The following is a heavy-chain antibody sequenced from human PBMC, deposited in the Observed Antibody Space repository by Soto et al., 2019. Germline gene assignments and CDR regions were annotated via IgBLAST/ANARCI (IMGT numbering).Heavy chain of an antibody. CDR1: GGTFSSYA. D-gene: IGHD2-15*01. J-gene: IGHJ4*02. Sequence: QVQLVQSGAEVKKPGSSVKVSCKASGGTFSSYAISWVRQAPGQGLEWMGGIIPIFGTANYPQKFQGRVTITADESTSTAYMELSSVRSEDTAVYYCARPYCSGGSCPTRESYFDYWGQGTLVTVSS. V-gene: IGHV1-69*01. CDR3: ARPYCSGGSCPTRESYFDY. CDR2: IIPIFGTA.